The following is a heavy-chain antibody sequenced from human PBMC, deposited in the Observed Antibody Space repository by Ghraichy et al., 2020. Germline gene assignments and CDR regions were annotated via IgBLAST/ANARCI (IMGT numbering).Heavy chain of an antibody. J-gene: IGHJ4*02. CDR2: IYTSGST. CDR3: ARIDTAMITIDY. CDR1: GGSISSGSYY. Sequence: SLNISCTVSGGSISSGSYYWSWIRQPAGKGLEWIGRIYTSGSTNYNPSLKSRVTISVDTSKNQFSLKLSSVTAADTAVYYCARIDTAMITIDYWGQGTLVTVSS. D-gene: IGHD5-18*01. V-gene: IGHV4-61*02.